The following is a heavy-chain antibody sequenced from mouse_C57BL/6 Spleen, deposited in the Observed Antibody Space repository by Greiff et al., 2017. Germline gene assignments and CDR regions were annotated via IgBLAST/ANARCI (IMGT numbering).Heavy chain of an antibody. CDR2: IDPENGDT. J-gene: IGHJ3*01. CDR1: GFNIKDDY. D-gene: IGHD2-4*01. CDR3: TTGGDYDYTKSFAY. Sequence: EVQLQQSGAELVRPGASVKLSCTASGFNIKDDYMHWVKQRPEQGLEWIGWIDPENGDTEYASKFQGKATITADTSSNTAYLQLSSLTSEDTAVYYCTTGGDYDYTKSFAYWGQGTLVTVSA. V-gene: IGHV14-4*01.